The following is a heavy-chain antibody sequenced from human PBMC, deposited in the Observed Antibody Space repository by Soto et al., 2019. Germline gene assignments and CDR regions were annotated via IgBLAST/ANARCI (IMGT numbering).Heavy chain of an antibody. V-gene: IGHV3-30*18. D-gene: IGHD3-10*01. J-gene: IGHJ6*02. CDR2: ISNDGSKT. Sequence: GGSLRLSCAASEFTFRNYGMHWVRQAAGQGLEWLGVISNDGSKTQYADSVKGRLIISRDNSKKMLYLQVNSLRVEDTAVYFCAKMRLEYLWFDYAMDVWGQGTTVTVSS. CDR1: EFTFRNYG. CDR3: AKMRLEYLWFDYAMDV.